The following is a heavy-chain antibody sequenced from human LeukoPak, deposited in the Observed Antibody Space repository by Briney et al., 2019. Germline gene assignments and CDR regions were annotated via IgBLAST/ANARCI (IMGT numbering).Heavy chain of an antibody. Sequence: GGSLRLSCAASGFTFSDSYMSWIRQTPGQGLEWISYIGNDGRPIYYADSVKGRFTISRDNAKNSLFLQTNNLRAEDTAVYYCARGFPYSSRQFESWGQETLVTVSS. V-gene: IGHV3-11*01. D-gene: IGHD3-22*01. CDR3: ARGFPYSSRQFES. CDR1: GFTFSDSY. CDR2: IGNDGRPI. J-gene: IGHJ4*02.